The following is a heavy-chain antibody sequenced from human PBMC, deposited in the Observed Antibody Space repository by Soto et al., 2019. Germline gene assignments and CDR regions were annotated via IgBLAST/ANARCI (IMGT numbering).Heavy chain of an antibody. CDR2: ISYDGSNK. J-gene: IGHJ6*02. D-gene: IGHD6-25*01. Sequence: QVQLVESGGGVVQPGRSLRLSCAASGFTFSSYGMHWVRQAPGKGLEWVAVISYDGSNKYYADSVKGRFTISRDNSKNTLYLQMNSLRAEDTAVYYCAKDLGSDYYYYGMDVWGQGTTVTVSS. V-gene: IGHV3-30*18. CDR1: GFTFSSYG. CDR3: AKDLGSDYYYYGMDV.